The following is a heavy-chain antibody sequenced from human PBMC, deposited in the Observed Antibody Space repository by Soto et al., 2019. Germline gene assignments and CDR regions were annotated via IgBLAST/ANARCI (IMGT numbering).Heavy chain of an antibody. CDR3: ARESMWAPDY. J-gene: IGHJ4*02. CDR1: GFTFRIYW. D-gene: IGHD1-26*01. Sequence: EVQLVESGGGLVQPGGSLRLSCAASGFTFRIYWMHWVRQPPGQGLEWVSRISGDGSSTSHADPVKGRFTISRDNAKNTLHLEMNSRRVEDTAIYYFARESMWAPDYWGQGTLVDVSP. CDR2: ISGDGSST. V-gene: IGHV3-74*01.